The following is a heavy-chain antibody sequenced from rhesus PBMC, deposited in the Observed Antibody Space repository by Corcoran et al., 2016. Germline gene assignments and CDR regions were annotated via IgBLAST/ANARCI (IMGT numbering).Heavy chain of an antibody. CDR2: ISYTGGST. Sequence: EVQLVESGGGLATPGGSLRLSCVASGFSFSDYYMYWVRQAPGKGLEWVSGISYTGGSTNYAESGKGRFTITRENAKNTLYLQMDSLRAEDTAVYYCARVNYYDSGLDYWGQGVLVTVSS. CDR1: GFSFSDYY. CDR3: ARVNYYDSGLDY. V-gene: IGHV3S18*01. D-gene: IGHD3-28*01. J-gene: IGHJ4*01.